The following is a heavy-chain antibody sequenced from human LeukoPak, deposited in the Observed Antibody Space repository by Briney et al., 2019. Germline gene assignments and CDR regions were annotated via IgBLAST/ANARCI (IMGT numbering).Heavy chain of an antibody. D-gene: IGHD5-24*01. V-gene: IGHV3-21*01. Sequence: GGSLRLSCAASGFTFSTYSINWVRQAPGKGLEWVSSIRSSTSYIYYADSVKGRFIISSDNAKNSVYLQMNSLGAEDTAMYYCARVRYGYNSDAFDMWGQGTVVTVSS. CDR1: GFTFSTYS. J-gene: IGHJ3*02. CDR3: ARVRYGYNSDAFDM. CDR2: IRSSTSYI.